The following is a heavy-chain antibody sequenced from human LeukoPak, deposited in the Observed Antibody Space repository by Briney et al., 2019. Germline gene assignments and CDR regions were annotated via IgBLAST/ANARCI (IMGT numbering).Heavy chain of an antibody. CDR1: GYTFTRHY. Sequence: GASVKVSCKSSGYTFTRHYLHWVRQAPGQGLEWMGWINPKSGGTNYAQKFQGRVTMTRDTSISTAYMELSRLRFDDTAVYYCASGSSFDSSGRGFDYWGQGTLVTVSS. D-gene: IGHD3-22*01. CDR2: INPKSGGT. J-gene: IGHJ4*02. V-gene: IGHV1-2*02. CDR3: ASGSSFDSSGRGFDY.